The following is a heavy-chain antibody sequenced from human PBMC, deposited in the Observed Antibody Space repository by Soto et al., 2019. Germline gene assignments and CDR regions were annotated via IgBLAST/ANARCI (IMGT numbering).Heavy chain of an antibody. CDR2: INHSGST. V-gene: IGHV4-34*01. Sequence: QVQLQQWGAGLLKPSETLSLTCAVYGGSFSGYYWSWIRQPPGKGLEWIGEINHSGSTNYNPSLKRRVTISVDTSNNHFSLKLSSVTAADTAVYYCASRATDFWSGYSSGRWGFDIWGQGTMVTVSS. CDR3: ASRATDFWSGYSSGRWGFDI. D-gene: IGHD3-3*01. CDR1: GGSFSGYY. J-gene: IGHJ3*02.